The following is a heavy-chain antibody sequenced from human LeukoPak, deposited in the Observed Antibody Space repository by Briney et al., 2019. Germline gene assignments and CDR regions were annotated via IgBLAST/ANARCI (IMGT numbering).Heavy chain of an antibody. Sequence: GGSLRLSCAASGFAFNVYVMHWVRQAAGKGLEWVSLSDGSRGITYYADSVKGRFTISRDNSKNTLYLQMNSLRAEDTAVYYCAKFYYFDPNYFDYWGQGTLVTVSS. V-gene: IGHV3-23*01. CDR2: SDGSRGIT. CDR1: GFAFNVYV. CDR3: AKFYYFDPNYFDY. D-gene: IGHD2/OR15-2a*01. J-gene: IGHJ4*02.